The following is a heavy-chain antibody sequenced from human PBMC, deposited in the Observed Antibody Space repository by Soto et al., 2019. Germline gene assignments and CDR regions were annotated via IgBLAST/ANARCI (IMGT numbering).Heavy chain of an antibody. J-gene: IGHJ4*02. CDR2: ISWDGGST. Sequence: EVQLVESGGGLEKSGGSLRLSCAASGFTFDDYTMHWVRQAPGKGLEWVSLISWDGGSTYYADSVKGRFTISRDNSKNSLYLQMNSLRTEDTALYYCAVDSSSSFDYWGQGTLVTVSS. V-gene: IGHV3-43*01. D-gene: IGHD6-6*01. CDR1: GFTFDDYT. CDR3: AVDSSSSFDY.